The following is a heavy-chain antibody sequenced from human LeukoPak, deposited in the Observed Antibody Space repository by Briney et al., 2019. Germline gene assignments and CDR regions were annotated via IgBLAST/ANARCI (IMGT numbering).Heavy chain of an antibody. V-gene: IGHV3-48*01. CDR1: GFTFTTYS. J-gene: IGHJ3*02. CDR3: ARDLLASRSAFDI. Sequence: GGSLRLSCAASGFTFTTYSMNWVRQAPGKGLEWVSYISTSSSTTYYADSVKSRFAISRDNAKNSLYLQMNSLRVEDTAVYYCARDLLASRSAFDIWGQGTMVTVSS. CDR2: ISTSSSTT.